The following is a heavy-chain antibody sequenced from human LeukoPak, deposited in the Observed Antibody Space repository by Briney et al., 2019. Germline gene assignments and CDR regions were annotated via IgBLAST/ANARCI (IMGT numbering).Heavy chain of an antibody. CDR1: GFTFSIYS. V-gene: IGHV3-48*02. D-gene: IGHD4-17*01. Sequence: GGSLRLSCAASGFTFSIYSMNWVRQAPGKGLEWVSYISSTSSSIYYADSVKGRFTISRDNAKNSPYLQMNSLRDEDTAVYYCARGRYGDYLIDYWGQGTLVTVSS. CDR2: ISSTSSSI. CDR3: ARGRYGDYLIDY. J-gene: IGHJ4*02.